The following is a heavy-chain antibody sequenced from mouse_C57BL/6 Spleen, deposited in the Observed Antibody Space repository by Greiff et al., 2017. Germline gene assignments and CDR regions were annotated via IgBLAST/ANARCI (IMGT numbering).Heavy chain of an antibody. D-gene: IGHD2-2*01. Sequence: EVQVVESGGGLVKPGGSLKLSCAASGFTFSDYGMHWVRQAPEKGLEWVAYISSGSSTIYYADTVKGRFTISRDNVKNTLFLQMTSLRSEDTAMYYCATSTMVTTYYFDYWGQGTTLTVSS. CDR1: GFTFSDYG. CDR2: ISSGSSTI. J-gene: IGHJ2*01. V-gene: IGHV5-17*01. CDR3: ATSTMVTTYYFDY.